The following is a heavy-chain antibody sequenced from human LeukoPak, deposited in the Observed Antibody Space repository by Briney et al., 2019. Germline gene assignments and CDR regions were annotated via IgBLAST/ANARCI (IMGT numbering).Heavy chain of an antibody. CDR3: ARGKGFVGHFDF. V-gene: IGHV1-69*06. CDR1: GGSFTNNA. Sequence: GASVKVSCKVSGGSFTNNAISWVRQAPEQGPEWMGRILPIFGTAEYAERFQGRVTITADKSTTTAYMELTSLKVEDTALYFCARGKGFVGHFDFWGQGTLVTVSS. J-gene: IGHJ4*02. D-gene: IGHD3-3*01. CDR2: ILPIFGTA.